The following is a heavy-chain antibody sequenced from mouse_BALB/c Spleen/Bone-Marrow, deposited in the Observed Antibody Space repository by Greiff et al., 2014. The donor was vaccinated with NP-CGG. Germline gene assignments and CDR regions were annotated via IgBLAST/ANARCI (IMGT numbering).Heavy chain of an antibody. V-gene: IGHV14-3*02. CDR2: IDPANGNT. CDR1: GFNIKDTY. CDR3: VRSREYYFDY. Sequence: EVHLVESGAELVKPGASVKLSCTASGFNIKDTYKHWVKQRPGQGLEWIGRIDPANGNTKYDPKFQGKATITADTSSNTAYLQLSSLTSEDTAVHYCVRSREYYFDYWGQGTTLTVSS. D-gene: IGHD1-1*01. J-gene: IGHJ2*01.